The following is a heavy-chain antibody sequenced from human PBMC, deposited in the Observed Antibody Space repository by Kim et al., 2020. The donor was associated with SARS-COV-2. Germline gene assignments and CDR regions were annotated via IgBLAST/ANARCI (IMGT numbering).Heavy chain of an antibody. Sequence: WETLSLTCTVSGGSMTSYHWSWIRQPPGKGLEYIGSIYFSGSTYYNPSLKSRVTISIDTSKNQFSLRLNSVTAADTAVYYCAKGRQQLPTWGQGTLITVS. J-gene: IGHJ5*02. D-gene: IGHD5-18*01. V-gene: IGHV4-59*12. CDR3: AKGRQQLPT. CDR2: IYFSGST. CDR1: GGSMTSYH.